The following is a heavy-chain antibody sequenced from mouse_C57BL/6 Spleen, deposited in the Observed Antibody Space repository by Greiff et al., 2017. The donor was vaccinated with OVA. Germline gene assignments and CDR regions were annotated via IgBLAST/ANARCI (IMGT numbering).Heavy chain of an antibody. CDR2: IWWDDDK. Sequence: QVTLKESGPGILQPSQTLSLTCSFSGFSLSTFGMGVGWIRQPSGKGLEWLAHIWWDDDKYYNPALKSRLSISKDTSNTQVFLKIANVDTADTATDYCARVGTGTEYYFDYWGQGTTLTVSS. CDR3: ARVGTGTEYYFDY. V-gene: IGHV8-8*01. D-gene: IGHD4-1*01. J-gene: IGHJ2*01. CDR1: GFSLSTFGMG.